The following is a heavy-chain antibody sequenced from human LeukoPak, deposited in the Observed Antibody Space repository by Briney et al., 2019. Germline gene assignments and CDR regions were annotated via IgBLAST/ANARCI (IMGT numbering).Heavy chain of an antibody. Sequence: GGSLRLSCAASGFTFSSYATSWVRQAPGKGLEWVSVIGGSGGSTYYADSVKGRFTMSRDNSKSTLYLQMNSLRAEDTAVYYCAKGYDSSWYNFDYWGQGTLVTVSS. CDR3: AKGYDSSWYNFDY. D-gene: IGHD6-13*01. J-gene: IGHJ4*02. CDR2: IGGSGGST. CDR1: GFTFSSYA. V-gene: IGHV3-23*01.